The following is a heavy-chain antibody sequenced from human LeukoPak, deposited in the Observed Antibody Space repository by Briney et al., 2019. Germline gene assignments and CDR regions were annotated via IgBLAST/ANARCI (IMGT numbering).Heavy chain of an antibody. CDR1: GFSVSSNY. D-gene: IGHD3-22*01. CDR2: IYSGGRT. CDR3: ARDSFYYDSSGYYKTGTDY. V-gene: IGHV3-66*01. Sequence: GGSLRLSCAASGFSVSSNYMSWVRRAPGKGLEWVSVIYSGGRTYYADSVKGRFTISRDNSKNTLSLQMNSLRAEDTAVYYCARDSFYYDSSGYYKTGTDYWGQGTLVTVSS. J-gene: IGHJ4*02.